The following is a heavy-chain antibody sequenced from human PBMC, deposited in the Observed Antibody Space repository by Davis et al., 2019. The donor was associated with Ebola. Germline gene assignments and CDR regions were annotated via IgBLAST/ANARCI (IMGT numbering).Heavy chain of an antibody. V-gene: IGHV3-23*01. D-gene: IGHD2-2*01. J-gene: IGHJ5*02. CDR1: GFTFSSYA. CDR2: ISGSGGST. CDR3: AKDLDIVVVPAVIGGYNWFDP. Sequence: GESLKISCAASGFTFSSYAMSWVRQAPGKGLEWVSAISGSGGSTYYADSVKGRFTISRDNSKNTLYLQMNSLRAEDTAVYYCAKDLDIVVVPAVIGGYNWFDPWGQGTLVTVSS.